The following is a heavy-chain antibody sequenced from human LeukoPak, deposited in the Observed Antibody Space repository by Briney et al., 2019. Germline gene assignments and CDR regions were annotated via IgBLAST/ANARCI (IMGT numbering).Heavy chain of an antibody. D-gene: IGHD1-26*01. CDR2: INPSGSST. CDR1: GYSFTSHY. V-gene: IGHV1-46*01. J-gene: IGHJ4*02. CDR3: ARAGIVGAPDAFDI. Sequence: ASVKVSCKASGYSFTSHYMHWVRQAPGQGLEWMGLINPSGSSTLYAQKFQGRVTMTRDMSTTTDYMELSSLRSEDTAVYYCARAGIVGAPDAFDIWGQGTLVTVSS.